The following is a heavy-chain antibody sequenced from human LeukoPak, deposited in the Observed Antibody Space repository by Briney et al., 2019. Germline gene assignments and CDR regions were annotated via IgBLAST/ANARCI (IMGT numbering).Heavy chain of an antibody. CDR2: ISGSGGRT. J-gene: IGHJ4*02. CDR3: AKDETTVVTNVDY. V-gene: IGHV3-23*01. D-gene: IGHD4-23*01. CDR1: GFTFSNYA. Sequence: GGSLRLSCAASGFTFSNYAMSWVRQAPGKGLEWVSGISGSGGRTHYADPVKGRFTLSRDNSKNTLYLHMNSLRAEDTAVYYCAKDETTVVTNVDYWGQGTLVTVSS.